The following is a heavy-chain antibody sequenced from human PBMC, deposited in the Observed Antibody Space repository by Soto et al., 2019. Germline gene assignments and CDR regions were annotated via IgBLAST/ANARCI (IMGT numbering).Heavy chain of an antibody. CDR2: ISGSGGST. V-gene: IGHV3-23*01. J-gene: IGHJ6*02. CDR1: GFTFSDNA. Sequence: LRLSCAASGFTFSDNAMSWVRQAPGRGLEWVSGISGSGGSTYHADSVKGRFIISRDNSKNMLYLQMNSVRAEDTAVYYCAKGHSSSPSPQYYYYGMDVWGQGTTVTVSS. D-gene: IGHD6-13*01. CDR3: AKGHSSSPSPQYYYYGMDV.